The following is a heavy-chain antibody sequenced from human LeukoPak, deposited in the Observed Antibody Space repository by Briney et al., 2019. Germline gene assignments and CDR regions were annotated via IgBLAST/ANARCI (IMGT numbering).Heavy chain of an antibody. Sequence: ASVKVSCKASGYTFNIYGIIWVRQAPGQGLEWVGWISTYNGNTNYAPNIQDRVTMTTDTSTSTAYMELRSLRSDDTAVYYCGRALLGGSDIYTPFSYWGQGTLVTVSS. V-gene: IGHV1-18*01. CDR2: ISTYNGNT. J-gene: IGHJ4*02. D-gene: IGHD3-10*01. CDR1: GYTFNIYG. CDR3: GRALLGGSDIYTPFSY.